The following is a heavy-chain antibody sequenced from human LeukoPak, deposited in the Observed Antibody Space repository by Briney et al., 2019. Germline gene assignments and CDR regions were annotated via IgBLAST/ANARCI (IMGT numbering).Heavy chain of an antibody. CDR1: GGSISSYY. J-gene: IGHJ3*02. V-gene: IGHV4-59*01. CDR2: IYPTGRT. D-gene: IGHD5-18*01. Sequence: SETLSLTCTVSGGSISSYYWSWIRQPPGKGLKWLGHIYPTGRTNDNPSLKSRVTMSIDTSKNQFSLRLTSVTVVDTAVYYCATSSGYSYGPPSDAFDIWGQGTKVSVSS. CDR3: ATSSGYSYGPPSDAFDI.